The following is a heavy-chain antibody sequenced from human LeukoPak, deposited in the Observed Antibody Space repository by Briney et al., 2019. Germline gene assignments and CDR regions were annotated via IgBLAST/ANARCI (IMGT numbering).Heavy chain of an antibody. CDR3: AKKGATTGDFDY. J-gene: IGHJ4*02. D-gene: IGHD1-26*01. CDR1: GFTFNSYA. CDR2: ISGSGTNT. V-gene: IGHV3-23*01. Sequence: GGSLRLSCAASGFTFNSYAMTWVRQAPGKGLEWVSAISGSGTNTYYADSVKGRFTISRDNSKNTLYLQMNSLRAEDTAVYYCAKKGATTGDFDYWGQGTLVTVSS.